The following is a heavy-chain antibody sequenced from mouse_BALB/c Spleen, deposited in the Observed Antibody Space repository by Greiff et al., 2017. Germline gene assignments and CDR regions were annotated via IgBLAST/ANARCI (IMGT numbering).Heavy chain of an antibody. Sequence: EVHLVESGGGLVKPGGSLKLSCAASGFAFSSYDMSWVRQTPEKRLEWVAYISSGGGSTYYPDTVKGRFTITRDNAKNTLYLHMSSLKSEDTAMYYCARLNSFTTATAYWGQGTLVTVSA. CDR1: GFAFSSYD. D-gene: IGHD1-2*01. CDR3: ARLNSFTTATAY. J-gene: IGHJ3*01. V-gene: IGHV5-12-1*01. CDR2: ISSGGGST.